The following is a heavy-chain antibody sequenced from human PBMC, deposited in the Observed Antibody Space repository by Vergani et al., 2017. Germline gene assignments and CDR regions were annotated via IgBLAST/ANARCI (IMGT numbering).Heavy chain of an antibody. CDR1: GFSFPGYA. V-gene: IGHV3-23*01. D-gene: IGHD5-12*01. Sequence: EVQLLESGGGLVQPGGSLRLSCEASGFSFPGYAMSWVRQPPGKGLEWVSSVSGSSATPYYADSVKGRFIISRDNSKNTLHLQMNSLRADDTAVYYCTKGSRGYTGYFFDYWGQGTLATVSS. CDR2: VSGSSATP. J-gene: IGHJ4*02. CDR3: TKGSRGYTGYFFDY.